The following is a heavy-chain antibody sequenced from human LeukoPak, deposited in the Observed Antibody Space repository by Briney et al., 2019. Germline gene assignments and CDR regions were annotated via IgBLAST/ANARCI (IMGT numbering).Heavy chain of an antibody. D-gene: IGHD2-8*01. V-gene: IGHV1-18*01. J-gene: IGHJ5*02. CDR3: AREGLATDCTNGVCYTGGINWFDP. CDR2: ISADNGNT. CDR1: GYTLTNFG. Sequence: GASVKVSCKASGYTLTNFGFSWVRQAPGQGLEWMGWISADNGNTNYAQKFRGRVTMTTDTFTSTAYMELRNLKYDDTAVYYCAREGLATDCTNGVCYTGGINWFDPWGQGTLVTVSS.